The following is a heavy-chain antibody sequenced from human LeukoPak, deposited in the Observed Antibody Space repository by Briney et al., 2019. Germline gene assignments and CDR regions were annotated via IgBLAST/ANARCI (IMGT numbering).Heavy chain of an antibody. V-gene: IGHV1-18*01. CDR2: ISAYNGNT. CDR1: GYTFTSYG. D-gene: IGHD2-15*01. Sequence: VSVKVSCKASGYTFTSYGISWVRQAPGQGLEWMGWISAYNGNTNYAQKLQGRVTMTTDTSTSTAYMELRSLRSDDTAVYYCARPASPLGYCSGGSCYDYFDYWGQGTLVTVSS. CDR3: ARPASPLGYCSGGSCYDYFDY. J-gene: IGHJ4*02.